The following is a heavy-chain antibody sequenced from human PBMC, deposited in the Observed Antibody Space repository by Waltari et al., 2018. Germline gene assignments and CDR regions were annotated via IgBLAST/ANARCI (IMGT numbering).Heavy chain of an antibody. CDR2: ISAYNGNT. V-gene: IGHV1-18*01. J-gene: IGHJ4*02. CDR3: SRGDDPFDVKLGAAFRIAVAGTPYYFDY. D-gene: IGHD6-19*01. Sequence: QVQLVQSGAEVKKPGASVKVSCKASGYTFTSYGISWVRQAPGQGLEWMGWISAYNGNTNYAQRLQGRVTMTTDTSTSTAYMELRSLRSDDTAVYYCSRGDDPFDVKLGAAFRIAVAGTPYYFDYWGQGTLVTVSS. CDR1: GYTFTSYG.